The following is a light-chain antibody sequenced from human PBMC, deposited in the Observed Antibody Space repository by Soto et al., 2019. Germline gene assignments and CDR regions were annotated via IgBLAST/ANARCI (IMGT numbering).Light chain of an antibody. V-gene: IGLV2-14*01. Sequence: SALTQPASVSGYPGQAITISCTGTSSGVGGYIYVSWYQQHPGKAPKLMIYEVSNRPSGVSNRFSGSKSGNTASLTISGLQAEDEADYYCSSYTSSSSRVFGTGTKVTVL. CDR3: SSYTSSSSRV. CDR1: SSGVGGYIY. CDR2: EVS. J-gene: IGLJ1*01.